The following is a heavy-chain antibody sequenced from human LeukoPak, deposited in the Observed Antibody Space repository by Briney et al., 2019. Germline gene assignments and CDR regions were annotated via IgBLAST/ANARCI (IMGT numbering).Heavy chain of an antibody. CDR3: TTSTYYYDSSGYYYFDY. J-gene: IGHJ4*02. CDR1: GFTFSNAW. D-gene: IGHD3-22*01. CDR2: IKSKTDGGTT. Sequence: GGSLRLSCAASGFTFSNAWMSWVRHAPGKGLEWVGRIKSKTDGGTTDYAAPVKGRFTISRDDSKNTLYLQMNSLKTEDTAVYYCTTSTYYYDSSGYYYFDYWGQGTLVTVSS. V-gene: IGHV3-15*01.